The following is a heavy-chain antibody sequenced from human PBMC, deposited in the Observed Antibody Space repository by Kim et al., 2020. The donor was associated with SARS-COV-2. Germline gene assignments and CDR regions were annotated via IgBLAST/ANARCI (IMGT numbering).Heavy chain of an antibody. Sequence: NYNPALQSRVTISVYTSKNQFSLKLSSGTAADTAVYYCAGSEVLAVAGTAFDPWGQGTLVTVSS. V-gene: IGHV4-59*01. J-gene: IGHJ5*02. CDR3: AGSEVLAVAGTAFDP. D-gene: IGHD6-19*01.